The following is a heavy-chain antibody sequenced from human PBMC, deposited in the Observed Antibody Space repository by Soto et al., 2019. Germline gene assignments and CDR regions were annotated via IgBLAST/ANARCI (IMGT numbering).Heavy chain of an antibody. Sequence: ASETLSLTCSVSGGSISSYYWSWIRQPPGKGLEWIGYIYYSGSTNYNPSLKSRVTISVDTSKNQFSLKLSSVTAADTAVYYCASTYTTVVTPGLFYFDYWGQGTLVTVSS. CDR1: GGSISSYY. D-gene: IGHD4-17*01. V-gene: IGHV4-59*01. CDR2: IYYSGST. J-gene: IGHJ4*02. CDR3: ASTYTTVVTPGLFYFDY.